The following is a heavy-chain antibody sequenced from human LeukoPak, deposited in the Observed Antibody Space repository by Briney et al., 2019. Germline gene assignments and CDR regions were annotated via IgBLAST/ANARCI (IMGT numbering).Heavy chain of an antibody. D-gene: IGHD3-9*01. CDR2: ISAYNGHT. CDR1: GYTFTRYG. V-gene: IGHV1-18*01. CDR3: ARGADWLFESALGY. J-gene: IGHJ4*02. Sequence: ASVKVSCKASGYTFTRYGISWVRQAPGQRLEWMGWISAYNGHTNYTQKLQGRVTMTTDTSTSTACMELRSLRSDDTAVYYCARGADWLFESALGYWGQGTLVTVSS.